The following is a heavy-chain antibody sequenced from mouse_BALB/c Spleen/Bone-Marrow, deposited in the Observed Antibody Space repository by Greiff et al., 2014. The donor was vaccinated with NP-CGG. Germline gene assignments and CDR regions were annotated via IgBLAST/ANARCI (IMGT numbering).Heavy chain of an antibody. Sequence: VQLVESGAELVRPGTSVKVSCKASGYAFTNYLIEWVKQRPGQGLEWIGVINPGSGGTNYNEKFKGKATLTADKSSSTAYMQLSSLTSDDSAVHFCARRDYSFAYWGQGTLVTVSA. J-gene: IGHJ3*01. CDR3: ARRDYSFAY. D-gene: IGHD2-13*01. CDR1: GYAFTNYL. V-gene: IGHV1-54*01. CDR2: INPGSGGT.